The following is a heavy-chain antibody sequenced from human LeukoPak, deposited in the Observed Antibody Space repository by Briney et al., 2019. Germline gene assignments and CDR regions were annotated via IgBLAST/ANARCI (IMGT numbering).Heavy chain of an antibody. CDR3: ARGRAYASGSDFDY. J-gene: IGHJ4*02. Sequence: GGSLRLSCAASGFTFSSYWMHWVRQAPGKGLVWVSRIGIDGSSTSYADSVKGRFTISRANAKNTLYLYMNSLRADDTAVYYCARGRAYASGSDFDYWGQGTLVTVSS. V-gene: IGHV3-74*01. CDR1: GFTFSSYW. CDR2: IGIDGSST. D-gene: IGHD3-10*01.